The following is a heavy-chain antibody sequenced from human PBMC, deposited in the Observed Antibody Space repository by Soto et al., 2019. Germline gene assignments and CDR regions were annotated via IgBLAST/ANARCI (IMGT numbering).Heavy chain of an antibody. V-gene: IGHV1-69*13. CDR1: GGTFSSYA. CDR2: IIPIFGTA. D-gene: IGHD6-19*01. CDR3: AATIIAVGGSGYYGLDV. J-gene: IGHJ6*02. Sequence: GASVKVSCKASGGTFSSYAISWVRQAPGQGLEWMGGIIPIFGTANYAQKFQGRVTITADESTSTAYMELSSLRSEDTAVYYCAATIIAVGGSGYYGLDVWGQGTTVTVSS.